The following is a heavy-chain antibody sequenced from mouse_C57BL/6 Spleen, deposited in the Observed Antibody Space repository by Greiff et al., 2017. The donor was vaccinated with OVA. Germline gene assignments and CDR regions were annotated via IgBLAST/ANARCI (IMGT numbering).Heavy chain of an antibody. CDR1: GFTFSSYA. CDR2: ISSGGDYF. Sequence: EVQGVESGGGLVKPGGSLKLSCAASGFTFSSYAMSWVRQTPEKRLEWVAYISSGGDYFYYADTVKGRFTISRDNARNTLYLQMSSLKSEDTAMYYCTRGEYYGSYAVDDWGQRASVTVSS. J-gene: IGHJ4*01. CDR3: TRGEYYGSYAVDD. V-gene: IGHV5-9-1*02. D-gene: IGHD1-1*01.